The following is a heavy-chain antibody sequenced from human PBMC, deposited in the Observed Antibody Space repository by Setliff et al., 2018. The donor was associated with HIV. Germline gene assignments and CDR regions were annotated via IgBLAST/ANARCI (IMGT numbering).Heavy chain of an antibody. CDR1: GGSMIGGHYY. D-gene: IGHD2-15*01. V-gene: IGHV4-31*03. Sequence: SETLSLTCTVSGGSMIGGHYYRSWIRQLPGKGLEWIAYIYYSGNTYYNPSLKSRVTISVDTSKNQFSLKINSVTAADTAVYYCARGHCSSGECPNYFDPWGQGTQVTVSS. CDR2: IYYSGNT. J-gene: IGHJ5*02. CDR3: ARGHCSSGECPNYFDP.